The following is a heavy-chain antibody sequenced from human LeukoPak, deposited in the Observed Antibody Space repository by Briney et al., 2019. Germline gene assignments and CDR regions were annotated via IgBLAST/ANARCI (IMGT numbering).Heavy chain of an antibody. CDR1: GGSISSSSYY. J-gene: IGHJ4*02. CDR3: ARATTTGNLFDY. Sequence: SETLSLTCTVSGGSISSSSYYWGWIRQPPGKGLEWIGSIYYSGSTYYNPSLKSRVTISVDTSKNQFSLKLSSVTAADTAVYYCARATTTGNLFDYWGQGTLVTVSS. CDR2: IYYSGST. D-gene: IGHD1-1*01. V-gene: IGHV4-39*07.